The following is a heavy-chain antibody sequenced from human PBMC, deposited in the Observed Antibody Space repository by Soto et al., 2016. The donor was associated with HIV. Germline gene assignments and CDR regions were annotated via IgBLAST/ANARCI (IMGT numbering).Heavy chain of an antibody. V-gene: IGHV1-8*03. CDR1: GYTFTSSD. Sequence: QVQLVQSGAEVKKPGASVKVSCKASGYTFTSSDINWVRQATGQGLEWMGSMNPNSGNTDYAQKFQGRVTITRNISISTAYMELSSLRSEDTAVFYCAREGPYYGMDVWGQGTTVTVSS. CDR3: AREGPYYGMDV. CDR2: MNPNSGNT. J-gene: IGHJ6*02.